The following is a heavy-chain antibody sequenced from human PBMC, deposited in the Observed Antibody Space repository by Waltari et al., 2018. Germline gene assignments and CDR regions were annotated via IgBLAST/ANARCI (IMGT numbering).Heavy chain of an antibody. CDR1: GGAISSGGYH. V-gene: IGHV4-31*03. D-gene: IGHD3-10*01. Sequence: QVQLQESGPGLVKPSQTLSLTCKVSGGAISSGGYHWSWIRQHPGKGLEWMGPTYYSGITYYNPSLKSRITVSVDTSKNEFSLKLDSVTAADTALYYCARVKITMVRGVMYYFDYWGQGILVTVSS. CDR3: ARVKITMVRGVMYYFDY. J-gene: IGHJ4*02. CDR2: TYYSGIT.